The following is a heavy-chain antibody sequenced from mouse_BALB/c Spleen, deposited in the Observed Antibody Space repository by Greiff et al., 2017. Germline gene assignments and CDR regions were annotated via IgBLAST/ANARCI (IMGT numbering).Heavy chain of an antibody. CDR1: GDSITSGY. V-gene: IGHV3-8*02. D-gene: IGHD1-1*01. CDR2: ISYSGST. CDR3: ARWYYGSSHFDY. J-gene: IGHJ2*01. Sequence: EVKLQESGPSLVKPSQTLSLTCSVTGDSITSGYWNWIRKFPGNKLEYMGYISYSGSTSYNPSLKSRISITRDTSKNQYYLQLNSVTTEDTATYYCARWYYGSSHFDYWGQGTTLTVSS.